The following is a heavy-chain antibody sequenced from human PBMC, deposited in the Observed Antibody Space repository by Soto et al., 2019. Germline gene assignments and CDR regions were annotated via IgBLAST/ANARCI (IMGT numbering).Heavy chain of an antibody. Sequence: EVQLVESGGGLVQPGRSLRLSCAASGFTFDDYAMHWVRQAPGKGLEWVSGISWNSGSIGYADSVKGRFTISRDNAKNSLYLQMNSLRAEDTALYYCAKDGCPDYYDSSGYYTPFDYWGQGTLVTVSS. CDR1: GFTFDDYA. CDR2: ISWNSGSI. D-gene: IGHD3-22*01. J-gene: IGHJ4*02. V-gene: IGHV3-9*01. CDR3: AKDGCPDYYDSSGYYTPFDY.